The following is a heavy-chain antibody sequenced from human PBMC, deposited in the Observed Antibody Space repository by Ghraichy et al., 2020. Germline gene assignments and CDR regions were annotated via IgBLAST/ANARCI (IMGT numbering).Heavy chain of an antibody. CDR2: IYSGGDT. CDR3: ARDPNGAITGTWA. V-gene: IGHV3-66*01. Sequence: GGSLRLSCAASGVTVGNNYMIWVRQAPGKGLEWVSLIYSGGDTRYADSVKGRFTISRASSKNTMYLQMNNLRADATAVYYFARDPNGAITGTWAWGKGTLVTVSS. CDR1: GVTVGNNY. D-gene: IGHD1-20*01. J-gene: IGHJ5*02.